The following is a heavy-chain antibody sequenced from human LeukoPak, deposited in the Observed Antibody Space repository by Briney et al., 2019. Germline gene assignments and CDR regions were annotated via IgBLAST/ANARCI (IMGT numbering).Heavy chain of an antibody. D-gene: IGHD3-10*01. J-gene: IGHJ4*02. CDR3: ASTTVRGVFDY. V-gene: IGHV1-46*01. Sequence: ASVKVSCKASGYTFTTYYMHWVRQAPGQGLEWMGIINPSGGSTSYAQKFQGRVTMTRDMSTSTVYMELSSLRSEDTAVYYCASTTVRGVFDYWGQGTLVTVSS. CDR1: GYTFTTYY. CDR2: INPSGGST.